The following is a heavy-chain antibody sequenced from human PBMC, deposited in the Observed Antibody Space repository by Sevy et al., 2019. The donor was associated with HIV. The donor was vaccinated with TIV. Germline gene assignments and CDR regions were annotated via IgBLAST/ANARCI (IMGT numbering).Heavy chain of an antibody. CDR1: GFTFGDYA. CDR2: IRSIAYGGTT. V-gene: IGHV3-49*04. D-gene: IGHD3-22*01. CDR3: TGSSSGYSANFDY. Sequence: GGSLRLSCTASGFTFGDYAMSWVRQAPGKGLAWVGFIRSIAYGGTTEYAASVKGRLTISRDDSKSIAYLQMNSLKTEDTAVYYCTGSSSGYSANFDYWGQGTLVTVSS. J-gene: IGHJ4*02.